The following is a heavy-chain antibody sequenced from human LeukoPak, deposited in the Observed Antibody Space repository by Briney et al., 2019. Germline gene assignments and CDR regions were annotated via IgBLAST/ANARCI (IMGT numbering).Heavy chain of an antibody. Sequence: GASLRLSCAASGFTSSSYAMSWVRQAPGKGLEWVSAISGSVGSTYYADSVKGRFTISRDNSKNTLYLKMNSLRAEDTAVYYCAKDVRITIFGVVIRYFDYWGQGTLITVSS. V-gene: IGHV3-23*01. CDR3: AKDVRITIFGVVIRYFDY. CDR1: GFTSSSYA. CDR2: ISGSVGST. J-gene: IGHJ4*02. D-gene: IGHD3-3*01.